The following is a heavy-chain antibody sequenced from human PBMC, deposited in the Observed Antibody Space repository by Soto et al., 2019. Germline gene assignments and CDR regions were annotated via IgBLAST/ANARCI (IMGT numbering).Heavy chain of an antibody. D-gene: IGHD6-19*01. J-gene: IGHJ6*02. CDR2: IKEDGSEK. CDR3: ARDIAVASARYYYGIDV. V-gene: IGHV3-7*01. Sequence: PGGSLRLSCAASGFTFSDYWMSWVRQAPGKGLEWVANIKEDGSEKYYVDSVKGRFTISRDNAKNSLYLQMNSLRAEDTAVYYCARDIAVASARYYYGIDVCGQGTTVTVSS. CDR1: GFTFSDYW.